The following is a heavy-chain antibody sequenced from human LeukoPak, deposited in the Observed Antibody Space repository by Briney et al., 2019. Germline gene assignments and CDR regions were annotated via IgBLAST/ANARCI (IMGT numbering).Heavy chain of an antibody. CDR1: GYSFATYW. Sequence: GESLKISCKGSGYSFATYWIGWVRQMPGRGLEWMGINYPGDSDTTYSPSFQGQVTMSADKSISTAFLQWSSLKASDTAMYYCARRVSSSGFDAFDVWGQGTMVTVSS. J-gene: IGHJ3*01. CDR3: ARRVSSSGFDAFDV. D-gene: IGHD3-16*01. V-gene: IGHV5-51*01. CDR2: NYPGDSDT.